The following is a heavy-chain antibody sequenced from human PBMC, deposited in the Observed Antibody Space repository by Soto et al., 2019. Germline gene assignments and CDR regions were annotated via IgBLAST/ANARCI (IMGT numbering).Heavy chain of an antibody. D-gene: IGHD3-22*01. CDR1: GGSFTDYY. J-gene: IGHJ6*02. CDR2: INHSASS. V-gene: IGHV4-34*01. Sequence: QVQLRQWGAGLLKPSETLVLTCAVSGGSFTDYYWGWIRQSPGKGLEWIGEINHSASSTYNPSLASRVTILVDTSKKQFSLRLTSVPAADTAMYYCARGEYDSSGLYSWAPLGFDVWGQGTTVTVSS. CDR3: ARGEYDSSGLYSWAPLGFDV.